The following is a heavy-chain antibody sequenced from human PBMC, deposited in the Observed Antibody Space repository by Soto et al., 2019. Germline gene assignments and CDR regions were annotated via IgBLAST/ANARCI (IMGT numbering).Heavy chain of an antibody. J-gene: IGHJ4*02. D-gene: IGHD6-13*01. CDR3: ARDWAGYSSSWPFDY. V-gene: IGHV1-2*02. CDR2: INPNSGGT. Sequence: ASVKVSCKASGYTFTGYYMHWVRQAPGQGPEWMGWINPNSGGTNYAQKFQGRVTMTRDTSINTAYMELSRLRSDDTAVYYCARDWAGYSSSWPFDYWGQGTLVTVSS. CDR1: GYTFTGYY.